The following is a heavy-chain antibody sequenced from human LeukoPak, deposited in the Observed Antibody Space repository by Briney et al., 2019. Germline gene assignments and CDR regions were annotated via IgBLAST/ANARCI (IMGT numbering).Heavy chain of an antibody. Sequence: GASVKVSCKASGYTFTSYYMHWVRQAPGQGLEWMGIINPSGGSTSYAQKFQGRVTMTRDTSTSTVYMELSSLRSEDTAVYYCARDRYGGVVVPAPEWYYYYMDVWGKGTTVTVSS. CDR2: INPSGGST. V-gene: IGHV1-46*01. J-gene: IGHJ6*03. CDR1: GYTFTSYY. D-gene: IGHD2-2*01. CDR3: ARDRYGGVVVPAPEWYYYYMDV.